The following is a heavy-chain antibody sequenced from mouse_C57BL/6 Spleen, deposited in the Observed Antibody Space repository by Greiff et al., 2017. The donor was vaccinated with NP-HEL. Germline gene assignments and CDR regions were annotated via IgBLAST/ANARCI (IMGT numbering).Heavy chain of an antibody. Sequence: QVQLKQPGTELVKPGASVKLSCKASGYTFTSYWMHWVKQRPGQGLEWIGNINPSNGGTNYNEKFKSKATLTVDKSSSTAYMQLSSLTSEDSAVYYCARWVVVAKYFDVWGTGTTVTVSS. CDR3: ARWVVVAKYFDV. V-gene: IGHV1-53*01. J-gene: IGHJ1*03. D-gene: IGHD1-1*01. CDR2: INPSNGGT. CDR1: GYTFTSYW.